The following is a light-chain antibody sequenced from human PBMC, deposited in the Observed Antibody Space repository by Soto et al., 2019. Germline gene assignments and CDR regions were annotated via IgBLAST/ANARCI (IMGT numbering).Light chain of an antibody. CDR3: AAWDDSLGAWV. J-gene: IGLJ3*02. Sequence: QSVLTQPPSASATPGQRVTISCSGSRSNIGSNYVDWYQHLPGTAPKLIIYRNNQRPSGVPDRFSGSKSGTSASLAISGLRSEDEADYYCAAWDDSLGAWVFGGGTKVTVL. CDR2: RNN. CDR1: RSNIGSNY. V-gene: IGLV1-47*01.